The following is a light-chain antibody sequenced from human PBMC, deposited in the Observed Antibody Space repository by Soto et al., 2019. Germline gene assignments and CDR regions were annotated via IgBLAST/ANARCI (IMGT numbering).Light chain of an antibody. J-gene: IGKJ3*01. Sequence: EIVLTQSPATLSLSPGERATLSCRASQTVSFYLAWYQQKPGQAPRLLIYDASKRAHGTPARFSGSGSGTDFTLTISSLGPEDFAVYYCQQRSNWPPFTFGPGTKVDIK. CDR2: DAS. CDR1: QTVSFY. CDR3: QQRSNWPPFT. V-gene: IGKV3-11*01.